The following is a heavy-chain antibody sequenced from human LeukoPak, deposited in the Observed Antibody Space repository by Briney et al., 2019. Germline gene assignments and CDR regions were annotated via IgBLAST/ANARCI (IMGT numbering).Heavy chain of an antibody. J-gene: IGHJ4*02. CDR1: GYTFSSSW. CDR2: IYPGDSDT. Sequence: GESLNISCKGSGYTFSSSWIGWVRQMPGKGLEWMGIIYPGDSDTRYSPSFQGQVTISADKSINTAYLQWSSLQATDTGIYYCARQYGRPYDYWGQGTLVTVSS. CDR3: ARQYGRPYDY. D-gene: IGHD4-17*01. V-gene: IGHV5-51*01.